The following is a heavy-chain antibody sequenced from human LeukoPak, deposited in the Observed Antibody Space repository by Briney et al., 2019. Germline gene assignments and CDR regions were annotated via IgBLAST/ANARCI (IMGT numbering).Heavy chain of an antibody. D-gene: IGHD3-10*01. CDR1: GFSFSEHG. CDR2: TWYDGSNN. V-gene: IGHV3-33*01. CDR3: ARDRYFGSDGFDI. J-gene: IGHJ3*02. Sequence: GGSLRLSCAASGFSFSEHGMHWVRQAPGKGPEWVTVTWYDGSNNHYADSVKGRFTISRDNSKNSVFLEMNSLRAEDTAVYHCARDRYFGSDGFDIWGPGTMVIVSS.